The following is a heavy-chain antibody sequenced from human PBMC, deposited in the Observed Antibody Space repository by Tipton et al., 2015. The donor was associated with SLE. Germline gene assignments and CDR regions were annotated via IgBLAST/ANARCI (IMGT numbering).Heavy chain of an antibody. CDR3: ARAPSHSIHFDC. Sequence: TLSLTCAVSGGSMSSGGYSWSWIRQAPGKGLEWIGYIFHTGSTYYNPSLSSRVTMSVDRSQNQFSLEVSSVTAADTAVYYCARAPSHSIHFDCWGQGTLVSVSS. J-gene: IGHJ4*02. CDR2: IFHTGST. D-gene: IGHD6-6*01. V-gene: IGHV4-30-2*01. CDR1: GGSMSSGGYS.